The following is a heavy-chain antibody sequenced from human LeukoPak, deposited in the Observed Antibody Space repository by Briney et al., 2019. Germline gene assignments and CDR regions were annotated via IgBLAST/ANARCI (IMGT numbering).Heavy chain of an antibody. CDR3: AKATPLLWFGALLLGEFDP. J-gene: IGHJ5*02. V-gene: IGHV3-23*01. CDR2: ISGSGGST. Sequence: HSGGSLRLSCAASGFTFSSYAMSWVRQAPGKGLEWVSAISGSGGSTYYADSVKGRFTISRDNSKNTLYLQMNSLRAEDTAVYYCAKATPLLWFGALLLGEFDPWGQGTLVTVSS. CDR1: GFTFSSYA. D-gene: IGHD3-10*01.